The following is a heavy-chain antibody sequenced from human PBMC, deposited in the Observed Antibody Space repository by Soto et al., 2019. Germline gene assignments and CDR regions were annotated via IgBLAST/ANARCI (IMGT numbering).Heavy chain of an antibody. D-gene: IGHD3-3*01. V-gene: IGHV1-2*02. CDR3: ARGGGVGVAGSAAFDM. CDR2: INPATGAA. CDR1: GYPVTAYY. J-gene: IGHJ3*02. Sequence: QLHLVQSGAVVKKPGASVTVSCSASGYPVTAYYMHWVRQAPGRGLEWMGGINPATGAAKYTQTFQGRVTMTRDTSTGTVFMELGGLTSEDTAVFDCARGGGVGVAGSAAFDMWGQGTLVTVSS.